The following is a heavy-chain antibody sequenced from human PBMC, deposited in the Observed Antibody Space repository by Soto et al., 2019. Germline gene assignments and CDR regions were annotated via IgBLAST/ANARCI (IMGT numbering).Heavy chain of an antibody. CDR1: GFTVSSNY. V-gene: IGHV3-66*01. CDR2: IYSGSST. J-gene: IGHJ6*02. CDR3: ARDRARSSGWDV. Sequence: PGGSLRLSCAASGFTVSSNYMSWVRQAPGKGLEWVSVIYSGSSTYYADSVKGRFTISRDNSKNTLFLPMNSLRAEDTAVYYCARDRARSSGWDVWGQGTTVTVSS.